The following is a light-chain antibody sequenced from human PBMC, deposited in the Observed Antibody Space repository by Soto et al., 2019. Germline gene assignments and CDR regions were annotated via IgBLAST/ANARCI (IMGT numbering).Light chain of an antibody. V-gene: IGKV1-39*01. CDR3: QQSYDTPWT. CDR1: QTISNY. J-gene: IGKJ1*01. CDR2: AAS. Sequence: DIQMTQSPSSLSASVGDRVTITCRASQTISNYLSWYQQKPGKAPKLLIYAASSLQIGVPSSFSGSGSGADYNLTISSLQPEDFATYYCQQSYDTPWTFGQGTRVEIK.